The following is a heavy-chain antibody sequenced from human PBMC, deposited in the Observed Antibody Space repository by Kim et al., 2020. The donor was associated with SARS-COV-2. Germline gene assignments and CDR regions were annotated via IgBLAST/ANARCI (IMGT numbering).Heavy chain of an antibody. V-gene: IGHV4-39*01. CDR3: ARHPRAPNSSSWYNDY. CDR2: IYYSGST. D-gene: IGHD6-13*01. Sequence: SETLSLTCTVSGGSISSSSYYWGWIRQPPGKGLEWIGSIYYSGSTYYNPSLKSRVTISVDTSKNQFSLKLSSVTAAETAVYYCARHPRAPNSSSWYNDYWGQGTLVTVSS. J-gene: IGHJ4*02. CDR1: GGSISSSSYY.